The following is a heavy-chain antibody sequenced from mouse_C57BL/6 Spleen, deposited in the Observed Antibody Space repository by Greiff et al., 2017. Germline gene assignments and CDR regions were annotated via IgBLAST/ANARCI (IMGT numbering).Heavy chain of an antibody. J-gene: IGHJ3*01. D-gene: IGHD2-3*01. CDR1: GYAFSSSW. Sequence: QVQLKESGPELVKPGASVKISCKASGYAFSSSWMNWVKQRPGKGLEWIGRIYPGDGDTNYNWKFKGKATLTADKSSSTAYMQLSSLPSEDSAVYFCARNGYSWFAYWGQGTLVTVSA. CDR2: IYPGDGDT. CDR3: ARNGYSWFAY. V-gene: IGHV1-82*01.